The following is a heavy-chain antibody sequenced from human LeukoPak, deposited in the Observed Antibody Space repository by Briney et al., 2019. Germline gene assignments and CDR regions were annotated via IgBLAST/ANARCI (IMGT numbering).Heavy chain of an antibody. J-gene: IGHJ3*02. D-gene: IGHD6-19*01. V-gene: IGHV4-34*01. Sequence: SETLSLTCAVYGGPFSGYYWTWIRQPPGKGLEWIGEINQGGTTNYNPSLRSRVTILIDTSRNQFSLRLSSVTAADTAVYYCARISGWEHAFDIWGQGTMVTVSS. CDR2: INQGGTT. CDR3: ARISGWEHAFDI. CDR1: GGPFSGYY.